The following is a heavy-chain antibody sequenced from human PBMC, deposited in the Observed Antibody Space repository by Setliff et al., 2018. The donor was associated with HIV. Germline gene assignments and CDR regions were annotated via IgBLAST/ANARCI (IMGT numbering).Heavy chain of an antibody. CDR3: ARGEYYDYVWGSYRLYNDAFDI. D-gene: IGHD3-16*02. V-gene: IGHV4-38-2*02. CDR1: GYSLSSGFY. Sequence: ETLSLTCSVSGYSLSSGFYWGWIRQAPGKGLEWIANIYHSGNTYNNPYLKSRVTMSLDTSKNQVSLRLTSVTAADTAVYYCARGEYYDYVWGSYRLYNDAFDIWGQGTMVTVSS. J-gene: IGHJ3*02. CDR2: IYHSGNT.